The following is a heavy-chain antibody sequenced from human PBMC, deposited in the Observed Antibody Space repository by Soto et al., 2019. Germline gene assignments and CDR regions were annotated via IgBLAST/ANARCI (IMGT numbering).Heavy chain of an antibody. J-gene: IGHJ5*02. CDR2: INPSGGST. V-gene: IGHV1-46*03. CDR3: ARVGGAREYWFDP. Sequence: ASVKVSCKASGYTFTSYYMHWVRQAPGQGLEWMGIINPSGGSTSYAQKFQGRVTMTRDTSTSTVYMELSSLRSEDTAVYYCARVGGAREYWFDPWGQGTLVTVS. CDR1: GYTFTSYY. D-gene: IGHD3-16*01.